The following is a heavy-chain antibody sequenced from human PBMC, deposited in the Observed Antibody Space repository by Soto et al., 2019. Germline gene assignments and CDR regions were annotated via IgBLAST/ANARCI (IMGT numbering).Heavy chain of an antibody. CDR2: INDYGTTI. CDR3: ARGGLEPFDY. D-gene: IGHD1-1*01. V-gene: IGHV3-74*01. J-gene: IGHJ4*02. Sequence: GSLRLSCAASGFNLGSYWMHWVRQAPGKGLVWVSRINDYGTTINYAESVEGRFTISRDDAKSEVYLQMNNLRAEDTAVYYCARGGLEPFDYWGQGALVTVSS. CDR1: GFNLGSYW.